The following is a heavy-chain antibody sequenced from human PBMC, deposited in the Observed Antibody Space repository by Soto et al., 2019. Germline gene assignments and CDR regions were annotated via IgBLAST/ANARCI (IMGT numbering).Heavy chain of an antibody. CDR1: GFSLRNSGVG. D-gene: IGHD4-17*01. J-gene: IGHJ4*02. CDR2: IYWDDDK. Sequence: QITLKESGPTLVRPTQTLTLTCTFSGFSLRNSGVGVGWIRQPPGKALEWLALIYWDDDKRNSPSLKSRLTITKDTSKNQVVLTMTNMEPVDTATYYCAHLTTGGFYFDYWGQGTLVTGSS. CDR3: AHLTTGGFYFDY. V-gene: IGHV2-5*02.